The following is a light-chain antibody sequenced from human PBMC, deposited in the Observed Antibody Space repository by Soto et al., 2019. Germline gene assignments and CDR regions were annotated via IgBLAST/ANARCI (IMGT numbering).Light chain of an antibody. J-gene: IGKJ1*01. Sequence: EIVLTQSPGTLSLSPGERATLSCRASQSVSSSYLAWYQQKPGQAPRLLIYGASSRATGIPDRFSGSGSGTDFPLTIGRLEPEDFAVYYCQQYGSSPTFGQGTKVEIK. V-gene: IGKV3-20*01. CDR1: QSVSSSY. CDR2: GAS. CDR3: QQYGSSPT.